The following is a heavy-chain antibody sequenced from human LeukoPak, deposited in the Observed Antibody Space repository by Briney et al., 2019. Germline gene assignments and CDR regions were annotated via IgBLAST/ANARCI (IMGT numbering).Heavy chain of an antibody. V-gene: IGHV4-4*07. CDR3: ASGGVAGRWPLDY. D-gene: IGHD6-19*01. J-gene: IGHJ4*02. CDR2: IQISGNT. Sequence: SETLSLTCTVSGGSISSYYCSWIRQPAGKGLEWIGRIQISGNTNYNPSLKSRATMSVDTSKNQFSLKLTSVTAADTAVYYCASGGVAGRWPLDYWGQGTLVTVSS. CDR1: GGSISSYY.